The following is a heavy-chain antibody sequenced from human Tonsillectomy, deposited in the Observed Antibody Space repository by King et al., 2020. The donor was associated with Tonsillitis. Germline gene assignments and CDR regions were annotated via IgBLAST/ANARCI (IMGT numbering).Heavy chain of an antibody. CDR2: ISRGGNTI. V-gene: IGHV3-11*01. CDR3: ARLTSSGWFSDY. Sequence: VQLVESGGGLVKPGGSLRLSCAASGFTFSDYYMIWIRQAPGKGLEWGSYISRGGNTIYYADSVKGRFTISRDNAKNSLYLQMDSLRAEDTALYYCARLTSSGWFSDYWGQGTLVTVSS. CDR1: GFTFSDYY. J-gene: IGHJ4*02. D-gene: IGHD6-19*01.